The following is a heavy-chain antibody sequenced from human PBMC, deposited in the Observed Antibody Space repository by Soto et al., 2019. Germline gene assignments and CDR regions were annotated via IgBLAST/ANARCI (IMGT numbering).Heavy chain of an antibody. CDR2: ISVNGRT. J-gene: IGHJ3*01. Sequence: PGGSLRLSCAASGFTFNFYAMAWVRQAPGKGLEWVSGISVNGRTNYADSVKGRFTISRDNSKNMVFLQMDTLRAEDTALYYCTKAGGWYYYDSSGPPDASHVWRQGTMVTVSS. V-gene: IGHV3-23*01. CDR3: TKAGGWYYYDSSGPPDASHV. CDR1: GFTFNFYA. D-gene: IGHD3-22*01.